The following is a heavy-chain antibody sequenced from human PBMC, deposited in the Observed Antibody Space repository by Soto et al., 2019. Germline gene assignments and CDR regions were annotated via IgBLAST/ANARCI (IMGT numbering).Heavy chain of an antibody. J-gene: IGHJ6*02. CDR3: ARGSGAPAGTSYYYYYYGMDV. Sequence: PGGSLRLSCAASGFTVSSNYMSWVRQAPGKGLEWVSVIYSGGSTYYADSVKGRFTISRDNSKNTLYLQMNSLRAEDTAVYYCARGSGAPAGTSYYYYYYGMDVWGQGTTVTVSS. V-gene: IGHV3-53*01. D-gene: IGHD6-19*01. CDR2: IYSGGST. CDR1: GFTVSSNY.